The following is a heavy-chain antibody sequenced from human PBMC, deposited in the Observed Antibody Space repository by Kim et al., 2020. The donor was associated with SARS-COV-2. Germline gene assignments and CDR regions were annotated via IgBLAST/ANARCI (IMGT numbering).Heavy chain of an antibody. V-gene: IGHV3-33*06. Sequence: GRSLRLSCAASGFTFSSYGMHWVRQAPGKGLEWVAVIWYDGSNKYYADSVKGRFTISRDNSKNTLYLQMNSLRAEDTAVYYCAKELYPAVAGTRALGYWGQGTLVTVSS. CDR1: GFTFSSYG. CDR2: IWYDGSNK. CDR3: AKELYPAVAGTRALGY. D-gene: IGHD6-19*01. J-gene: IGHJ4*02.